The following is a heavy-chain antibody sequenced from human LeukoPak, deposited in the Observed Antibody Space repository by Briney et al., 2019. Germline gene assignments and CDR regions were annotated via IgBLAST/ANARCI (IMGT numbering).Heavy chain of an antibody. Sequence: GGSLRLSCAAFGFTVSVNYMSWVRQAPGKGLECVSVIYSGGNTYYADSVKGRFTISRDNSKNTLYLQMNSLRAEDTAVYYCARDLGQYYDTSDNWFDPWGQGTLVTVSS. J-gene: IGHJ5*02. V-gene: IGHV3-66*01. CDR1: GFTVSVNY. CDR2: IYSGGNT. D-gene: IGHD3-22*01. CDR3: ARDLGQYYDTSDNWFDP.